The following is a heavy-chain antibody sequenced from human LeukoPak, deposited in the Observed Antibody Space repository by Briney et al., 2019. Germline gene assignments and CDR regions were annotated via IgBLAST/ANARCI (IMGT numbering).Heavy chain of an antibody. CDR1: GFTFSSYG. J-gene: IGHJ6*03. D-gene: IGHD3-16*01. Sequence: GGSLRLSCAASGFTFSSYGMHWVRQAPDKGLEWVAFIRYDGSNKYYADSVKGRFTISRDNSKNTLYLRMNSLGAEDTAVYYCAKIGGEAPWLKQVAYYYMDVWGKGTTVTVSS. V-gene: IGHV3-30*02. CDR2: IRYDGSNK. CDR3: AKIGGEAPWLKQVAYYYMDV.